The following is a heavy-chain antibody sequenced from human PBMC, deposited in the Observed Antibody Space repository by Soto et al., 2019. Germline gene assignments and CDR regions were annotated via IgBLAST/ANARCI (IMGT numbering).Heavy chain of an antibody. Sequence: EVQLVESGGGLXKPGGSLRLSCAASGFTFSSYSMNWVRQAPGKGLEWVSSISSSSTYIYYADSVQGRFTISRDNAKNSLYLQMNSLSAEDTAVYYCASQTSGYYYYGMDVWGQGTTVTVSS. CDR2: ISSSSTYI. V-gene: IGHV3-21*01. CDR1: GFTFSSYS. J-gene: IGHJ6*02. CDR3: ASQTSGYYYYGMDV.